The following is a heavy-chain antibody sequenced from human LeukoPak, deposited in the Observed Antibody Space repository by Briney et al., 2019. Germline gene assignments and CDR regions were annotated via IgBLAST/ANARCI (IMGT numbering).Heavy chain of an antibody. CDR3: ARVIPRGYYGSSGYPFDY. D-gene: IGHD3-22*01. J-gene: IGHJ4*02. CDR2: INSDGSST. Sequence: TGGSLRLSCAASGFTFSSYWMHWVRQAPGKGLVWVSRINSDGSSTSYADSVKGRFTISRDNAKNTLYLQMNSLRAEDTAVYYCARVIPRGYYGSSGYPFDYWGQGTLVTVSS. V-gene: IGHV3-74*01. CDR1: GFTFSSYW.